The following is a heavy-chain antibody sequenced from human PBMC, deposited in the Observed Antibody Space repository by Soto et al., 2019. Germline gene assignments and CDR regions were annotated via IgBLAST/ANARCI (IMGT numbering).Heavy chain of an antibody. J-gene: IGHJ2*01. CDR1: GFTFNTYG. Sequence: PGGSLRLSCAASGFTFNTYGMHWVRQAPGKGLEWVAAISYDGINEYYVDSVKGRFTISRDNSKNTLYVQMNSLRAEDTALYYCARSPQPTRGIHWYFDLWGRGILVTLSS. V-gene: IGHV3-30*03. D-gene: IGHD1-26*01. CDR2: ISYDGINE. CDR3: ARSPQPTRGIHWYFDL.